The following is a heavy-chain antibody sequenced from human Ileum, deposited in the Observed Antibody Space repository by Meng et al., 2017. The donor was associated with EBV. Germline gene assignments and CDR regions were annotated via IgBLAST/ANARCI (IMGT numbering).Heavy chain of an antibody. CDR3: ARGGWSLDY. J-gene: IGHJ4*02. Sequence: QVRRPESGPGLLKPSETLSLTCTVSGGSISSYYWSWIRQPPGKGLEWIGYIYYSGSTNYNPSLKSRVTISVDTSKNQFSLNLSSVTAADTAAYYCARGGWSLDYWGQGTLVTVSS. D-gene: IGHD2-15*01. V-gene: IGHV4-59*08. CDR2: IYYSGST. CDR1: GGSISSYY.